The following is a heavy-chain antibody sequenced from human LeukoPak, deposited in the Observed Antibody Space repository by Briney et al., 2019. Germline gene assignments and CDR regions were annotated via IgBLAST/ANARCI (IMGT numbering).Heavy chain of an antibody. V-gene: IGHV3-30*18. CDR2: ISYDGSNK. J-gene: IGHJ6*02. Sequence: GGSLRLSCAASGFTFSSYGMHWVRQAPGKGLEWVAVISYDGSNKYYADSVKGRFTISRDNSKNTLYLQMNSLRAKDTAVYYCAKRGGYCSGGRCYGGMDVWGQGTTVTVSS. CDR3: AKRGGYCSGGRCYGGMDV. CDR1: GFTFSSYG. D-gene: IGHD2-15*01.